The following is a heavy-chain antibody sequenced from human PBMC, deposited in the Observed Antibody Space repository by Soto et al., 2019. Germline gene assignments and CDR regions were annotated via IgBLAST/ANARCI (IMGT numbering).Heavy chain of an antibody. Sequence: SETLSLTCTVSGGSISSGDYYWSWIRQPPGKGLEWIGYIYYSGSTYYNPSLKSRVTISVDTSKNQFSLKLSSVTAADTAVYYCARVWLPYCMFDPWGQGTLVTVSS. CDR1: GGSISSGDYY. D-gene: IGHD2-15*01. J-gene: IGHJ5*02. CDR2: IYYSGST. CDR3: ARVWLPYCMFDP. V-gene: IGHV4-30-4*01.